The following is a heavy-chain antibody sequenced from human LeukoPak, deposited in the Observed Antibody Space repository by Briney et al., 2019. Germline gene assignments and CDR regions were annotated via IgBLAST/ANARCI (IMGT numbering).Heavy chain of an antibody. D-gene: IGHD6-19*01. CDR2: ISSSGSTI. Sequence: GGSLRLSCAASGFTFSDYYMSWIRQAPGKGLEWVSYISSSGSTIYYADSVKGRFTISRDNAKNSLYLQMNSLRAEDTAVYYCARDLAIAVAALGGFDYWGQGTLVTVSS. V-gene: IGHV3-11*01. CDR3: ARDLAIAVAALGGFDY. J-gene: IGHJ4*02. CDR1: GFTFSDYY.